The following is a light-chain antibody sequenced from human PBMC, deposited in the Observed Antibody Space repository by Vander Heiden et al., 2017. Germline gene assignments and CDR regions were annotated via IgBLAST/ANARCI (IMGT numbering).Light chain of an antibody. CDR3: QQYNSYSRT. V-gene: IGKV1-5*01. J-gene: IGKJ1*01. CDR1: QSISSW. CDR2: DAS. Sequence: DIQMTQSPSTLPASAGDRVTITCRASQSISSWLAWYQQKPGKAPKLLIYDASSLESGVPSRFSGSGSGTEFTLTISSLQPDDFATYYCQQYNSYSRTFGQGTKVEIK.